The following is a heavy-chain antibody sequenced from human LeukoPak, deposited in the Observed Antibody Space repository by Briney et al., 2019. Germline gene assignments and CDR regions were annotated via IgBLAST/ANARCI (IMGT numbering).Heavy chain of an antibody. CDR3: ARDGWELLPDY. Sequence: GGSLRLSCAASGFTFSSYSMNWVRQAPGKGLEWVSSISSSSSYICYADSVKGRFTISRDNAKNSLYLQMNSLRAEDTAVYYCARDGWELLPDYWGQGTLVTVSS. D-gene: IGHD1-26*01. V-gene: IGHV3-21*01. J-gene: IGHJ4*02. CDR2: ISSSSSYI. CDR1: GFTFSSYS.